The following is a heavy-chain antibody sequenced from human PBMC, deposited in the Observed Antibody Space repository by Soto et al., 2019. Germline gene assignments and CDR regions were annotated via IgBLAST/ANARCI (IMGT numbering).Heavy chain of an antibody. CDR1: GFTFSSYG. CDR3: VKDGSSGWPYYYGMDV. Sequence: VGSLRLSCAASGFTFSSYGMHWVRQAPGKGLEWVAVIPYDGRNKYYADSVKGRFTISRDNSKNTLYLQMSSLRPEDTAVYYCVKDGSSGWPYYYGMDVWGQGTTVTVSS. CDR2: IPYDGRNK. D-gene: IGHD6-19*01. V-gene: IGHV3-30*18. J-gene: IGHJ6*02.